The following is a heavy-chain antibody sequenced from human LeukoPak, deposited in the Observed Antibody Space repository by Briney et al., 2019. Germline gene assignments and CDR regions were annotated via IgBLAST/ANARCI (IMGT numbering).Heavy chain of an antibody. CDR3: ARDPWGAYSY. CDR1: GFTFSTYS. J-gene: IGHJ4*02. D-gene: IGHD4-11*01. V-gene: IGHV3-21*01. Sequence: GGSLRLSCAASGFTFSTYSMNWVRQAPGKGLEWVSSISSSSTYIHYADSLKGRFTISRDNAKNSLNLQINSLRAEDAAVYYCARDPWGAYSYWGQGTLVTVSS. CDR2: ISSSSTYI.